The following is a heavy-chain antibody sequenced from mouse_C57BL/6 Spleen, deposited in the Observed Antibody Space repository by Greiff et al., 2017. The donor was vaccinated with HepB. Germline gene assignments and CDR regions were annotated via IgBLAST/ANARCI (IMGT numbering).Heavy chain of an antibody. V-gene: IGHV1-55*01. CDR3: ARREYGSSSFDY. CDR2: IYPGSGST. Sequence: VQLQQSGAELVKPGASVKMSCKASGYTFTSYWITWVKQRPGQGLEWIGDIYPGSGSTNYNEKFKSKATLTVDTSSSTAYMQLSSLTSEDSAVYYCARREYGSSSFDYWGQGTTLTVSS. D-gene: IGHD1-1*01. J-gene: IGHJ2*01. CDR1: GYTFTSYW.